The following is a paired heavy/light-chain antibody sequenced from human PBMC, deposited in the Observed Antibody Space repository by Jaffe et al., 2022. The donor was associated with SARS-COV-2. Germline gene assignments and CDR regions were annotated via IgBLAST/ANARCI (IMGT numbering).Heavy chain of an antibody. J-gene: IGHJ4*02. CDR3: AGARNYFGSGSYRY. CDR2: INAANGNT. D-gene: IGHD3-10*01. Sequence: QVQLVQSGAEVKKPGASVKVSCKASGYTFITYAMHWVRQAPGQRLEWMGWINAANGNTKYSEKFQGRVTITRDTSASTAYMDLSSLRSEDTAVYYCAGARNYFGSGSYRYWGQGTLVTVSS. CDR1: GYTFITYA. V-gene: IGHV1-3*01.
Light chain of an antibody. CDR3: QQYDNLFT. CDR2: DAS. V-gene: IGKV1-33*01. J-gene: IGKJ4*01. Sequence: DIQMTQSPSSLSASVGDRVTITCQASQDISNYLNWYQQKPGKAPNLLIYDASNLQTGVPSRFSGSGSGTDFTFTISSLQPEDIATYYCQQYDNLFTFGGGTKVEIK. CDR1: QDISNY.